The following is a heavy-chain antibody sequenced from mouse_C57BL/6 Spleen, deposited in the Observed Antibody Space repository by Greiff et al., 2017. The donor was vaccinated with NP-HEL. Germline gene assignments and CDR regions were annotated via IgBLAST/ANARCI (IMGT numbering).Heavy chain of an antibody. J-gene: IGHJ4*01. Sequence: VMLVESGPGLVAPSQSLSITCTVSGFSLTSYGVDWVRQSPGKGLEWLGVIWGVGSTNYNSALKSRLSISKDNSKSQVVLKMNSLQTDDTAMYYCARSHYYGSKGGAMDYWGQGTSVTVSS. CDR1: GFSLTSYG. D-gene: IGHD1-1*01. CDR2: IWGVGST. CDR3: ARSHYYGSKGGAMDY. V-gene: IGHV2-6*01.